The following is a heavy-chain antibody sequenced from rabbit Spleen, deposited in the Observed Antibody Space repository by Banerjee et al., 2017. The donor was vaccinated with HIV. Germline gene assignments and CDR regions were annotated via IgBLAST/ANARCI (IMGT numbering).Heavy chain of an antibody. J-gene: IGHJ4*01. CDR3: ARGSAAMTMVIIGFYLDL. V-gene: IGHV1S40*01. Sequence: QSLEESGGDLVKPGASLTLTCTASGFSFSNNYYMCWVRQAPGKGLEWIACIHAVTGKAVYASWAKGRFTFSKTSSTTVTLEMTSLTGADTATYFCARGSAAMTMVIIGFYLDLWGPGTLVTVS. CDR2: IHAVTGKA. CDR1: GFSFSNNYY. D-gene: IGHD2-1*01.